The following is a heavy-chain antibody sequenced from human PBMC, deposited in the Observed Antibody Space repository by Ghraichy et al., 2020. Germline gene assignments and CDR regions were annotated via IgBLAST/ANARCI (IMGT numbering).Heavy chain of an antibody. CDR3: ARLTSTFSSFGQSRKRYYMDI. CDR2: IGASSTNI. D-gene: IGHD6-6*01. J-gene: IGHJ6*03. V-gene: IGHV3-21*01. Sequence: GGSLRLSCAASGFTFSIYSMNWVRQAPGKGLEWVSSIGASSTNIYYADSVKGRITISRDNAKNSLYLQMNSLRAEDTSIYYCARLTSTFSSFGQSRKRYYMDIWGKGTTVTVSS. CDR1: GFTFSIYS.